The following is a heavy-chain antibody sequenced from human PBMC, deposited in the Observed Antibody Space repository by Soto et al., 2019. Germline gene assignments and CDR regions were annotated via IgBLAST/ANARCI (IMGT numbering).Heavy chain of an antibody. CDR3: ARDPVAGANYYYYGMDV. CDR1: GGTFSSYA. J-gene: IGHJ6*02. D-gene: IGHD6-19*01. CDR2: IIPIFGTA. V-gene: IGHV1-69*06. Sequence: QVQLVQSGAEVKKPGSSVKVSCKASGGTFSSYAISWVRQAPGQGLEWMGGIIPIFGTANYAQKFQGRVTITADKSTSTGYMELSSLRSEDTAVYYCARDPVAGANYYYYGMDVWGQGITVTVSS.